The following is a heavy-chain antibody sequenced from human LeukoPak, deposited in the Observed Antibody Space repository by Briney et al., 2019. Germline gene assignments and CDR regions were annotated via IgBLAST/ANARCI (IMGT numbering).Heavy chain of an antibody. V-gene: IGHV3-9*01. J-gene: IGHJ4*02. CDR3: AKDKGYSYGPFDY. CDR1: GFTFDDYA. D-gene: IGHD5-18*01. Sequence: GGSLRLSCAASGFTFDDYAMHWVRQAPGKGLEWVSGISWNSGSIGYADSVKGRFTISRDNAKNSLYLQMNSLRAEDTALYYCAKDKGYSYGPFDYWGRGTLVTVSS. CDR2: ISWNSGSI.